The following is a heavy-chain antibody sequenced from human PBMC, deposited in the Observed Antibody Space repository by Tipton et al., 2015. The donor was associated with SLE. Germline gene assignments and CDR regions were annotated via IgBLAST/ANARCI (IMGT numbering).Heavy chain of an antibody. J-gene: IGHJ4*02. CDR2: INHSGST. D-gene: IGHD6-13*01. CDR1: GGSFSGYY. V-gene: IGHV4-34*01. Sequence: GLVKPSETLSLTCAVYGGSFSGYYWSWIRQPPGKGLEWIGEINHSGSTNYNPSLKSRVTITVDTSKNQFSLKLSSVTAADTAVYYCARDPFESSFDYWGQGTLVTVSS. CDR3: ARDPFESSFDY.